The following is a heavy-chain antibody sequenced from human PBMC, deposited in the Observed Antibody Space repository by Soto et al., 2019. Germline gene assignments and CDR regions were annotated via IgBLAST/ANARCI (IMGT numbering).Heavy chain of an antibody. J-gene: IGHJ4*02. Sequence: SETLSLTCAVYGGSFSGYYWTWIRQPPGTGLEWIGEINHSGSTNYNPSLKSRVTISVDTSKNQFSLKLTSVTAADTAVYYCAREKIIGLFDSWGQGTMVNVPQ. CDR3: AREKIIGLFDS. CDR1: GGSFSGYY. CDR2: INHSGST. D-gene: IGHD2-15*01. V-gene: IGHV4-34*01.